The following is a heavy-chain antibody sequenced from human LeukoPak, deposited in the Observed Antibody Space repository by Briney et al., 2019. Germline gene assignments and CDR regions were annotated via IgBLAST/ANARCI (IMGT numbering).Heavy chain of an antibody. CDR1: GGSFSGYY. V-gene: IGHV4-34*01. D-gene: IGHD4-17*01. CDR3: ARGGDYGARYNWFDP. Sequence: PSVTLSLTCAVYGGSFSGYYWNWIRRPPGKGLEWIGEINHSGSTNYNPSLKSRVTISVDTSKNQFSLKMRSVTAADTAVYYCARGGDYGARYNWFDPWGQGTLVTVSS. CDR2: INHSGST. J-gene: IGHJ5*02.